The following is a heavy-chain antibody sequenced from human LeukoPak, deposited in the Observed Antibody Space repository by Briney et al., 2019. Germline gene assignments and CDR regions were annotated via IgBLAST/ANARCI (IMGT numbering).Heavy chain of an antibody. J-gene: IGHJ6*03. V-gene: IGHV1-46*01. D-gene: IGHD4-23*01. CDR2: INPSGGST. CDR3: ARAGGNSYYYYYYYMDV. CDR1: GYTFTSYY. Sequence: GGSLKVSCKASGYTFTSYYMHWVRQAPGQGLEWMGVINPSGGSTSYAQKFQGRVTMTRDMSTSTVYMELRSLRSEDTAVYYCARAGGNSYYYYYYYMDVWGKGTTVTVSS.